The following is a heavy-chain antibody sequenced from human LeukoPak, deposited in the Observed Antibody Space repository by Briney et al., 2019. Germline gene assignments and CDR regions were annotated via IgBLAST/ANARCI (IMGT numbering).Heavy chain of an antibody. D-gene: IGHD3-3*01. V-gene: IGHV3-48*01. CDR1: GYTFSSYS. CDR3: ARTITILGMRYWYFDL. CDR2: ISSSSSTI. J-gene: IGHJ2*01. Sequence: PGGSLRLSCAASGYTFSSYSMNWVRQAPGKWLEWVSYISSSSSTIYYADSVKGRFTISRDNAKNSLYLQMNSLRAEDTAVYYCARTITILGMRYWYFDLWGRGTLVTVSS.